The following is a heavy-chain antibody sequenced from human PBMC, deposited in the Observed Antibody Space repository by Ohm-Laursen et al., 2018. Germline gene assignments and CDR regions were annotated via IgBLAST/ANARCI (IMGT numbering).Heavy chain of an antibody. V-gene: IGHV3-30*18. D-gene: IGHD3-22*01. CDR1: GFIFSDYG. CDR3: AKEGEGIFDSSYFFDY. J-gene: IGHJ4*02. Sequence: SLRLSCAASGFIFSDYGMHWVRQAPGKGLEWVAAISTDGSNKNYAESLKGRFTISRDNSKNTLLLQMSWLRAEDTAVYYCAKEGEGIFDSSYFFDYWGQGALVTVSS. CDR2: ISTDGSNK.